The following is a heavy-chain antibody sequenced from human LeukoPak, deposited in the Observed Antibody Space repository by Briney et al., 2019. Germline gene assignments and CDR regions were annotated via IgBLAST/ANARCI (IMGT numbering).Heavy chain of an antibody. J-gene: IGHJ4*02. Sequence: PGGSLRLSCAASRFTFNNYAMSWVRQPPGKGLEWIGEINHSGSTNYNPSLKSRVTISVDTSKNQFSLKLSSVTAADTAVYYCAAVMDGYNYGYWGQGTLVTVSS. CDR3: AAVMDGYNYGY. CDR1: RFTFNNYA. V-gene: IGHV4-34*08. CDR2: INHSGST. D-gene: IGHD5-24*01.